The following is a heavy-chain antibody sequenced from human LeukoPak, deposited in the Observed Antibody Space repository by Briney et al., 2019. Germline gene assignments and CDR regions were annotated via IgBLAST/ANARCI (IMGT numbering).Heavy chain of an antibody. CDR1: GFTFSGSA. CDR2: IRSKANSYAT. J-gene: IGHJ4*02. CDR3: TTDYWNVWGSYRYFFGY. V-gene: IGHV3-73*01. Sequence: GGSLRLSCAASGFTFSGSAMHWVRQASGKGLEWVGRIRSKANSYATAYAASVKGRFTISRDDSKNTLYLRMNSLKTEDTAVYYCTTDYWNVWGSYRYFFGYWGQGTLVTVSS. D-gene: IGHD3-16*02.